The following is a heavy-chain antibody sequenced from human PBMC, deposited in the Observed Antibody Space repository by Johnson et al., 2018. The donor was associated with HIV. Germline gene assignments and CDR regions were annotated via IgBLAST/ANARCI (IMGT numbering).Heavy chain of an antibody. J-gene: IGHJ3*02. V-gene: IGHV3-20*04. CDR1: GFTFDDYD. CDR3: ARGVEFNWSVAAFDI. CDR2: ISWNGGSA. D-gene: IGHD3-3*01. Sequence: VQLVESGGGVVWPGGSLRLSCAASGFTFDDYDMSWVRQAPGKGLEWVSGISWNGGSADYADSVKGRFTTSRDNAKNSMYLQMSSLRAEDTAFYYCARGVEFNWSVAAFDIWGQGTMVTVRS.